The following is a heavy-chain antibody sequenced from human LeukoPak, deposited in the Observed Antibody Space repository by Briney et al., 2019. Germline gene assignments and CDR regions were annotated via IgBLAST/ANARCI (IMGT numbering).Heavy chain of an antibody. J-gene: IGHJ4*02. D-gene: IGHD5-18*01. CDR3: AKDAYSGFSSSYNMDS. V-gene: IGHV1-2*02. CDR2: INPNSGVT. Sequence: AAVKVSFKASGYTVTGHYLHWVRQAPGQGLEWMGWINPNSGVTNYAQKFQGRGTMTRDTSINTAYMELHSLTSDDTAMYYCAKDAYSGFSSSYNMDSWGQGTLVTVPS. CDR1: GYTVTGHY.